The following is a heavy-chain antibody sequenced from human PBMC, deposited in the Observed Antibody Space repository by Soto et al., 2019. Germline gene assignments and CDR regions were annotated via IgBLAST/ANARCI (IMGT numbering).Heavy chain of an antibody. CDR2: IIPIFGKV. CDR1: GGTFRTYA. D-gene: IGHD6-19*01. Sequence: QVQLLQSGAEVKKSGSSVRVSCEASGGTFRTYAISWVRQAPGQGLEWMGEIIPIFGKVNYAQKFQGRVTITEDESTTTVYMDLRSLTSEDTAVYYCAKGAVAGTPTSYYYYGMDVWGQGTTVTVS. J-gene: IGHJ6*02. V-gene: IGHV1-69*12. CDR3: AKGAVAGTPTSYYYYGMDV.